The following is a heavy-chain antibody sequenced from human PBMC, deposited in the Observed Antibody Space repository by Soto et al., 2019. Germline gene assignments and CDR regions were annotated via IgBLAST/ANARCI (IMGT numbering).Heavy chain of an antibody. D-gene: IGHD3-3*01. Sequence: ASVKVSCKASGYTFTSYYMHWVRQAPGQGPEWMGIINPSGGSTSYAQKFQGRVTMTRDTSTSTVYMELSSLRSEDTAVYYCARESITIFGVLIIWGGVGMDVWGQGTTVTVYS. V-gene: IGHV1-46*01. CDR2: INPSGGST. CDR1: GYTFTSYY. J-gene: IGHJ6*02. CDR3: ARESITIFGVLIIWGGVGMDV.